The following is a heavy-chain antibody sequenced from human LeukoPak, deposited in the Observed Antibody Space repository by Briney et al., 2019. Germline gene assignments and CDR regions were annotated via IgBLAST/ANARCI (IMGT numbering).Heavy chain of an antibody. D-gene: IGHD2-2*01. V-gene: IGHV3-9*03. CDR2: ISWNSGSI. Sequence: GRSLRLSCAASGFTFDDYAMHWVRQAPGKGLEWVSGISWNSGSIGYADSVKGRFTISRDNAKNSLYLQMNSLRAEDMALYYCAKDIRSYHDAFDIWGQGIMVTVSS. J-gene: IGHJ3*02. CDR1: GFTFDDYA. CDR3: AKDIRSYHDAFDI.